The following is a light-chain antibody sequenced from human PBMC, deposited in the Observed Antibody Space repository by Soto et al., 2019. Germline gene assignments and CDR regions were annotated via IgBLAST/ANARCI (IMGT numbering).Light chain of an antibody. CDR3: QQYNSYPT. CDR2: KAS. Sequence: DIQMTQSPSTLSASVGDRVIITCRASQSISSWLAWYQQKPGKAPKLLIYKASSLESGVPSRFSGSGSGTEFTLTISSLQPDDFATYYCQQYNSYPTFGQGTKVEIK. CDR1: QSISSW. V-gene: IGKV1-5*03. J-gene: IGKJ1*01.